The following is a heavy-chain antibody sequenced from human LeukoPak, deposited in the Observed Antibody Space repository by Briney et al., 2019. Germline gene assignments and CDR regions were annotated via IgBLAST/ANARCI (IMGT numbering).Heavy chain of an antibody. CDR2: IYYSGST. J-gene: IGHJ4*02. CDR3: ARGRLWCSGGSCYLY. CDR1: GGSISSYY. D-gene: IGHD2-15*01. V-gene: IGHV4-59*01. Sequence: SETLSLTCTVSGGSISSYYWSWIRQPPGKGLECIGYIYYSGSTNYNPSLKSRGTISVDTSKNQFSLKLSSVTAADTAVYYCARGRLWCSGGSCYLYWGQGTLVTVSS.